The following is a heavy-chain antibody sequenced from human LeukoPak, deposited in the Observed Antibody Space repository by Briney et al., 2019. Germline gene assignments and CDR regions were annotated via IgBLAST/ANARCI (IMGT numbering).Heavy chain of an antibody. Sequence: GSLRLSCAASGFTFNIYAMSWVRQAPGKGLAWVSAISRDGGSTYYADSVKGRFTISRDNSKNTLYLQMNSLRAEDTAVYYCATSWAGVAANDYWGQGTLVTVSS. D-gene: IGHD2-15*01. CDR2: ISRDGGST. CDR1: GFTFNIYA. V-gene: IGHV3-23*01. J-gene: IGHJ4*02. CDR3: ATSWAGVAANDY.